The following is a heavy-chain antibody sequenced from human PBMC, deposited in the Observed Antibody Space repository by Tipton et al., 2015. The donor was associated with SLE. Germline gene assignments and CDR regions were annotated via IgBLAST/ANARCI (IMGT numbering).Heavy chain of an antibody. Sequence: TLSLTCTVSGGSISSSPYFWGWIRQPPGKGLEWIGSIYFSGSTYSNPSLKNRSTISLETSKNQFSLKLTSVTAADTAVYYCARDGGQRVISGTYDFYYYGLDVWGQGTTVTVSS. D-gene: IGHD6-13*01. J-gene: IGHJ6*02. CDR1: GGSISSSPYF. CDR3: ARDGGQRVISGTYDFYYYGLDV. V-gene: IGHV4-39*07. CDR2: IYFSGST.